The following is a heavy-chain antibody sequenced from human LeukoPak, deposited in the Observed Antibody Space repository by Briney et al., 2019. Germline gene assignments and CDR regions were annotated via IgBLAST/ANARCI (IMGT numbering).Heavy chain of an antibody. D-gene: IGHD3-10*01. CDR3: ARDPYGSGSYGYYYYYYMDV. CDR1: GGSISSSSYY. J-gene: IGHJ6*03. CDR2: IYYSGST. Sequence: SETLSLTCTVSGGSISSSSYYWGWIRQPPRKGLEWIGSIYYSGSTYYNPSLKSRVTISVDTSKNQFSLKLSSVTAADTAVYYCARDPYGSGSYGYYYYYYMDVWGKGTTVTVSS. V-gene: IGHV4-39*07.